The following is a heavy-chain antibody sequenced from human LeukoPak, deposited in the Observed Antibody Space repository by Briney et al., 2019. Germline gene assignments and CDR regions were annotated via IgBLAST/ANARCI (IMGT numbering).Heavy chain of an antibody. Sequence: GGSLRLSCAASGFSFSLYYFNWVRQAPGRGLVWVSRTNIDGSSTTYADSVKGRFTVSRDNAKTTLYLQMNSLGVEDTAVYHCARGGGGLDLWGQGALVTVSS. D-gene: IGHD3-16*01. J-gene: IGHJ4*02. CDR1: GFSFSLYY. CDR2: TNIDGSST. CDR3: ARGGGGLDL. V-gene: IGHV3-74*01.